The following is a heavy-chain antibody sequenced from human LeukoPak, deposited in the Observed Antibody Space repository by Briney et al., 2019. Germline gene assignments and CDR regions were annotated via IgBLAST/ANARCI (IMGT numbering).Heavy chain of an antibody. CDR1: GGSISSGTNY. Sequence: SQTLSLTCTVSGGSISSGTNYWNWIRQPAGKGLEWIGRVYSSGRVYYNPSLNSRVTISRDTSKNQFSLKVTSVTAADTAVYYCARQGDYGDPDRCQFYYYGLDVWGQGATVTVSS. CDR3: ARQGDYGDPDRCQFYYYGLDV. D-gene: IGHD4-17*01. J-gene: IGHJ6*02. CDR2: VYSSGRV. V-gene: IGHV4-61*02.